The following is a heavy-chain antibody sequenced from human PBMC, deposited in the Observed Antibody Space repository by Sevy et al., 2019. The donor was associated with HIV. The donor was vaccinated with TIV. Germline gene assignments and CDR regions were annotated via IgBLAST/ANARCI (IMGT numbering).Heavy chain of an antibody. Sequence: GGSLRLSCAASGFTFSSFGMHWVRQAPGKGLEWVAVIWDEGSTTYYADSVRGRFTICRDSSNNTLYLQMNSLRADDTAVYYCAATATHLDYWGQGTLVTVSS. V-gene: IGHV3-33*01. D-gene: IGHD1-26*01. CDR1: GFTFSSFG. J-gene: IGHJ4*02. CDR2: IWDEGSTT. CDR3: AATATHLDY.